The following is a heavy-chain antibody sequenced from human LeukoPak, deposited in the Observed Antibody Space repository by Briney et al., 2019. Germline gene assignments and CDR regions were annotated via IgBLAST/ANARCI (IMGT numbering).Heavy chain of an antibody. Sequence: SETLSLTCTVSGGSISSYYWSWIRQPPGKGLEWIGYIYYSGSTNYNPSLKSRVTISVDTSKNQFSLKLSSVTAADTAVYYCASAFGDYSDYWGQGTLVTVSS. V-gene: IGHV4-59*01. CDR3: ASAFGDYSDY. J-gene: IGHJ4*02. CDR2: IYYSGST. D-gene: IGHD3-10*01. CDR1: GGSISSYY.